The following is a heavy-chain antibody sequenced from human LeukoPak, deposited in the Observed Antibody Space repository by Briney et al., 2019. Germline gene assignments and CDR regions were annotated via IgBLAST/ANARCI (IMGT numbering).Heavy chain of an antibody. J-gene: IGHJ6*02. V-gene: IGHV1-2*06. D-gene: IGHD4-11*01. CDR3: ARGPNYSNFPPDYYYYYGMDV. CDR2: INPNSGGT. Sequence: ASVKVSCKASGYTFTGYYMHWVRQAPGQGLEWMGRINPNSGGTNYAQKFQGRVTMTRDTSISTAYMELSRLRSDDTAVYYRARGPNYSNFPPDYYYYYGMDVWGQGTTVTVSS. CDR1: GYTFTGYY.